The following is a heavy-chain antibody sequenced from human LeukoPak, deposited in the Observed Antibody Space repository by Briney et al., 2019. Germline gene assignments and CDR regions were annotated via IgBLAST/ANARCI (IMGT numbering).Heavy chain of an antibody. D-gene: IGHD4-17*01. CDR2: IYYSGST. J-gene: IGHJ4*02. Sequence: PSETLSLTCTVSGGSISSYYWSWIRQPPGKGQEWIGYIYYSGSTNYNPSLKSRVTISVDTSKNQFSLKLSSVTAADTAVYYCARALSYGELDYWGQGTLVTVSS. V-gene: IGHV4-59*01. CDR3: ARALSYGELDY. CDR1: GGSISSYY.